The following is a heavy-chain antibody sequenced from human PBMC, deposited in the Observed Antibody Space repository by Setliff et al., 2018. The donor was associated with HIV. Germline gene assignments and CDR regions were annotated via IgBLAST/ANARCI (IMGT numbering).Heavy chain of an antibody. D-gene: IGHD3-22*01. CDR2: IYHSGRT. V-gene: IGHV4-38-2*01. Sequence: PSETLSLTCAVSSYSISSGYYWGWIRQPPGKGLEWIGNIYHSGRTYHNPSLKSRVTISVDTSKNQFSLKLSSVTAADTAVYYCARRSAMIIMALDAFDIWGQGTMVTVSS. CDR1: SYSISSGYY. J-gene: IGHJ3*02. CDR3: ARRSAMIIMALDAFDI.